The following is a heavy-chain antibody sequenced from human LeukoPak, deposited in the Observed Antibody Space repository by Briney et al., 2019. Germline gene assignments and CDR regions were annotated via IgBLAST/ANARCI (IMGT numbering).Heavy chain of an antibody. CDR3: AKDDGMYREFDI. V-gene: IGHV3-9*01. CDR1: GFNFDDYA. Sequence: GRSLRLSCVASGFNFDDYAMHWVRQVSGKGLEWVSGISRSSGTINYADFVKGRFTISRENAKKSLYLQMYSLTTEDTALYYCAKDDGMYREFDIWDQGTMVTVSS. CDR2: ISRSSGTI. D-gene: IGHD2-2*01. J-gene: IGHJ3*02.